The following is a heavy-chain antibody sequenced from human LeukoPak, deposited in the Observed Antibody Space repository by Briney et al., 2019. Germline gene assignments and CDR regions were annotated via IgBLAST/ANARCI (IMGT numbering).Heavy chain of an antibody. CDR1: GFTFSSYA. J-gene: IGHJ3*02. Sequence: GGSLRLSCAASGFTFSSYAMSWVRQAPGKGLEWVSAFSATGGNTHYADSVKGRFTISRDNSKNTAYLQMNSLKTEDTAVYYCTRSSQFSGSVLLFAFDIWGQGTMVTVSS. D-gene: IGHD3-10*01. CDR3: TRSSQFSGSVLLFAFDI. V-gene: IGHV3-23*01. CDR2: FSATGGNT.